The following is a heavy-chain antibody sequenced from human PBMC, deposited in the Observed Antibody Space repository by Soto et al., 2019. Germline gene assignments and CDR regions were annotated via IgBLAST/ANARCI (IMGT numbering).Heavy chain of an antibody. CDR1: GFTFSSYS. CDR2: ISSSSSYI. Sequence: EVQLVESGGGLVKPGGSLRLSCAASGFTFSSYSMNWVRQAPGKGLAWVSSISSSSSYIYYADSVKGRFTISRDNAKNSLYLQMNRLRAEDTAVYYCARDSSGRMIDYWGQGTLVTVSS. CDR3: ARDSSGRMIDY. J-gene: IGHJ4*02. V-gene: IGHV3-21*01. D-gene: IGHD6-19*01.